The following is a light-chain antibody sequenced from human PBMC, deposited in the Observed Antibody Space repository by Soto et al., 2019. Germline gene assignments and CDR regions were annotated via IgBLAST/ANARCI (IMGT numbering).Light chain of an antibody. V-gene: IGKV3-11*01. J-gene: IGKJ5*01. Sequence: EILMTQSPATLSVSPWEIATLSCRASQSVSTNLAWYQQKPGQAPRLLIYDASYRATDIPPRFSGSGSGTDFTLTISSLEPEDFAVYYCQQRSSWPPTITFGQGTRLEIK. CDR1: QSVSTN. CDR3: QQRSSWPPTIT. CDR2: DAS.